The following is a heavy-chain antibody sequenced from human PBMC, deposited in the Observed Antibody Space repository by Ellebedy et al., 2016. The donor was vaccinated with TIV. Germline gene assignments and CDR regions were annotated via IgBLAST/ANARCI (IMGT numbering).Heavy chain of an antibody. CDR3: VQDVAWDFDY. CDR1: GFTFSMYA. J-gene: IGHJ4*02. CDR2: IDNNGGSA. Sequence: GESLKISCSASGFTFSMYAMHWVRQAPGKGLEYVSSIDNNGGSASYSDSVRGRFTISRDNSKNTLYLQLSSLRAEDTAVYYCVQDVAWDFDYWGQGTLVTVSS. V-gene: IGHV3-64D*09. D-gene: IGHD5-12*01.